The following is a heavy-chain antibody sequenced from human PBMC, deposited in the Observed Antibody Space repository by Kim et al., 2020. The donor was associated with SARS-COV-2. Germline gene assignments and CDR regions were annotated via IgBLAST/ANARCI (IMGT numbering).Heavy chain of an antibody. D-gene: IGHD7-27*01. Sequence: VKGRFTITRDNAKNALYLQMNSLRADDKAVYYCARDWTEDDWGSTTLDYWGQGTLVTVSS. J-gene: IGHJ4*02. CDR3: ARDWTEDDWGSTTLDY. V-gene: IGHV3-11*05.